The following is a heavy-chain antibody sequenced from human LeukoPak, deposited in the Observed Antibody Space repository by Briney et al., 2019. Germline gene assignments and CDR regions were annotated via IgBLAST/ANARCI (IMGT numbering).Heavy chain of an antibody. D-gene: IGHD1-1*01. J-gene: IGHJ4*02. V-gene: IGHV3-33*08. CDR3: VRDPSGSGFAFDS. CDR2: IWFDGSNK. Sequence: QSGGSLRLSCAASGFTFSSYAMHWVRQAPGKGLEWVAFIWFDGSNKHYADSVKGRFTISRDNSEDTLYLQMNSLRAEDTAVYYCVRDPSGSGFAFDSWGQGALVTVSS. CDR1: GFTFSSYA.